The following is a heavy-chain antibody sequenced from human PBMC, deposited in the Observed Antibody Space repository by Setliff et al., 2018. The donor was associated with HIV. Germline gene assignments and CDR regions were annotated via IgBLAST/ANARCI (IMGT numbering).Heavy chain of an antibody. Sequence: ASVKVSCKTSGYMFIAYGMSWVRRAPGQGLGWMGWIGPYNDRTEYAQKFQGRVSLTIDTSASTAYMELRSLRSDDTAVYYCAREDGGYNYAEAFDVWGQGTMVTVSS. CDR1: GYMFIAYG. J-gene: IGHJ3*01. CDR2: IGPYNDRT. CDR3: AREDGGYNYAEAFDV. V-gene: IGHV1-18*01. D-gene: IGHD3-16*01.